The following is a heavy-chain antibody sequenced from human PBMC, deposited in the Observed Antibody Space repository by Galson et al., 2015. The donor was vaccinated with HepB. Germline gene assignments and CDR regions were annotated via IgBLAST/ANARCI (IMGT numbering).Heavy chain of an antibody. Sequence: LSLTCTVSGGSISSYYWSWIRQPPGKGLEWIGYIYYSGSTNYNPSLKSRVTISVDTSKNQFSLKLSSVTAADTAVYYCARHEGGSGPENYWGQGTLVTVSS. CDR3: ARHEGGSGPENY. D-gene: IGHD6-19*01. V-gene: IGHV4-59*08. CDR2: IYYSGST. CDR1: GGSISSYY. J-gene: IGHJ4*02.